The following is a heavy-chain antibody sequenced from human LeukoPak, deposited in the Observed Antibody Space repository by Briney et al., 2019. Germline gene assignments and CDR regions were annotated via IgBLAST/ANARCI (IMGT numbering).Heavy chain of an antibody. CDR2: ISGGGGAI. CDR1: GFTFSDYY. D-gene: IGHD1-26*01. CDR3: ARKRSSGTYKYFDP. V-gene: IGHV3-11*04. Sequence: GGSLRLSCAASGFTFSDYYMSWIRQAPGKGLQCISYISGGGGAIYYADSVRGRFTISRDNAKNSLYLQMNSLRADDTAVYYCARKRSSGTYKYFDPWGQGTLVTVSS. J-gene: IGHJ5*02.